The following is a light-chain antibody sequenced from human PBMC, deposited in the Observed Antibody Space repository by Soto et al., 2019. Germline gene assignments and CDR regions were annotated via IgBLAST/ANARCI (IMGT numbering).Light chain of an antibody. J-gene: IGKJ2*01. V-gene: IGKV3-20*01. CDR3: EHYGRSGLYA. Sequence: EIVLTQSPGTLSLSPGERATLSCRASQSVSSSYLAWYQQKPGQAPRLLIYGASSRATGIPDRFSGSGSGTDFTLTISRLEPEDFAVYYCEHYGRSGLYAFGKGAKLELK. CDR1: QSVSSSY. CDR2: GAS.